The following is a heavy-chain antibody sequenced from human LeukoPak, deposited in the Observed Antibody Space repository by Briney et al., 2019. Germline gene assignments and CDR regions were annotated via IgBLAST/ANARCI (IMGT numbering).Heavy chain of an antibody. CDR2: IYCSGST. CDR1: GGSISSYY. Sequence: PSETLSLTCTVSGGSISSYYWSWIRQPPGKGLEWIGYIYCSGSTNYNPSLKSRVTISVDTSKNQFSLKLSSVTAADTAVYYCARGDDFWSGYLNWGQGTLVTVSS. V-gene: IGHV4-59*01. D-gene: IGHD3-3*01. CDR3: ARGDDFWSGYLN. J-gene: IGHJ4*02.